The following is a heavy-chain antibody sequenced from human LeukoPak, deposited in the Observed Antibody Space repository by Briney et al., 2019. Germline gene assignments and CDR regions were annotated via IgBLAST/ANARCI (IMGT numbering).Heavy chain of an antibody. V-gene: IGHV1-8*01. D-gene: IGHD3-10*01. CDR2: MNPNSGNT. J-gene: IGHJ4*02. Sequence: GASVKVSCKASGYTCTSYDINLVRQATGQGLEWMGWMNPNSGNTGYAQKFQGRVTMTRNTSISTAYMELSSLRSEDTAGYYCARGANYGWGSEDLWGEGTLVTVP. CDR1: GYTCTSYD. CDR3: ARGANYGWGSEDL.